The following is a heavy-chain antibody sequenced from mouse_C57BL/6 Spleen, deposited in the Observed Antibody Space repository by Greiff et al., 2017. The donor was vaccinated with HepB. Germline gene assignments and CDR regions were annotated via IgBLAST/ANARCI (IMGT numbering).Heavy chain of an antibody. V-gene: IGHV5-4*01. CDR1: GFTFSSYA. CDR3: ARDYDVAY. CDR2: ISDGGSYT. J-gene: IGHJ3*01. Sequence: EVKVEESGGGLVKPGGSLKLSCAASGFTFSSYAMPWVRQTPEKRLEWVATISDGGSYTYYPDNVKGRFTISRDNAKNNLYLQMSHLKSEDTAMYYCARDYDVAYWGQGTLVTVSA. D-gene: IGHD2-12*01.